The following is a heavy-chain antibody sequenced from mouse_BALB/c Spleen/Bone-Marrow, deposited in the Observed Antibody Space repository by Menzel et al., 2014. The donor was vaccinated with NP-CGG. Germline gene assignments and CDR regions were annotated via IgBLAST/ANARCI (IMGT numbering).Heavy chain of an antibody. CDR2: IHYSGIT. CDR1: DYSITSGYS. D-gene: IGHD1-3*01. J-gene: IGHJ3*01. CDR3: ARWGKGAWFAY. Sequence: ESAPDLVKPSQSLSLTCTVTDYSITSGYSWHWIRQFPGNKLEWMGYIHYSGITNYSPSLKSRISFTRDTSKNQFFLHLNSVTTEDTATYYCARWGKGAWFAYWGQGTLVTASA. V-gene: IGHV3-1*02.